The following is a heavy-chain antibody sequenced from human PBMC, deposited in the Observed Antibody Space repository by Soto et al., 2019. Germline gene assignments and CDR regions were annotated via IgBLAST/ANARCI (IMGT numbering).Heavy chain of an antibody. D-gene: IGHD1-1*01. CDR1: GYSISNSNW. J-gene: IGHJ5*02. Sequence: QVQLQESGPGLVKPSDTLSLTCVVAGYSISNSNWWGWIRQPPGKGLEWIGYISPSGSTYYNPSLQRRVTMPVDTSKNQFSLTLSAVTGMDTAVYYCAKIVGTDRGPWFDPWGQGFLVTVSS. CDR3: AKIVGTDRGPWFDP. V-gene: IGHV4-28*01. CDR2: ISPSGST.